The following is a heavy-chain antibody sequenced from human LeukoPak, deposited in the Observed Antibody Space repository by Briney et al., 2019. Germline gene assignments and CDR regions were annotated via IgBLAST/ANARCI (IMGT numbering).Heavy chain of an antibody. J-gene: IGHJ6*03. CDR1: GFTFGDYA. D-gene: IGHD3-10*02. Sequence: CLRLSCTASGFTFGDYALNWVRQAPGKGLGWVGFIRRKAYGGTTEYAASVKVRFTISRDDSKSIAYLQLNSLKTEDTAVYYCAELGITMIGGVWGKGTTVTISS. CDR2: IRRKAYGGTT. V-gene: IGHV3-49*04. CDR3: AELGITMIGGV.